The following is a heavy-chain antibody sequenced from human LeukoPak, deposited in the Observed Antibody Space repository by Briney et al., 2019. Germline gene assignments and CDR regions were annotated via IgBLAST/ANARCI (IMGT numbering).Heavy chain of an antibody. CDR3: AKGYSYGRPSI. D-gene: IGHD5-18*01. J-gene: IGHJ3*02. Sequence: GASVKVSCKASGYTFTSYGISWVRQAPGQGLEWMGWISAYNGNTNYAQKLQGRITMTTDTSTSTAYMELSSLRSEDTAVYYCAKGYSYGRPSIWGQGTMVTVSS. V-gene: IGHV1-18*04. CDR2: ISAYNGNT. CDR1: GYTFTSYG.